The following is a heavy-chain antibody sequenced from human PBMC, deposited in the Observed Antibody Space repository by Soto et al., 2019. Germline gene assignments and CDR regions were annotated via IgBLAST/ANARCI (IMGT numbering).Heavy chain of an antibody. V-gene: IGHV1-2*02. J-gene: IGHJ4*02. D-gene: IGHD6-6*01. CDR1: GYTFTGYY. Sequence: GASVKVSCKASGYTFTGYYMHWVRQAPGQGLEWMGWINPNSGGTNYAQKFQGRVTMTRDTSISTAYMELSRLRSDDTAVYYCARDLAYSSSSMPDYWVQGTLVTVS. CDR2: INPNSGGT. CDR3: ARDLAYSSSSMPDY.